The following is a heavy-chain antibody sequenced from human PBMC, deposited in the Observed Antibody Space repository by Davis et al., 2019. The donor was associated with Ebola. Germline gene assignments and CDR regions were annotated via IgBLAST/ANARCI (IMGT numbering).Heavy chain of an antibody. CDR2: INPNSGGT. CDR1: GYTFTSYA. D-gene: IGHD1-26*01. V-gene: IGHV1-2*02. CDR3: ARSLGYYFDY. J-gene: IGHJ4*02. Sequence: ASVKVSCKASGYTFTSYAMHWVRQAPGQRLEWMGWINPNSGGTNYAQKFQGRVTMTRDTSISTAYMELSRLRSDDTAVYYCARSLGYYFDYWGQGTLVTVSS.